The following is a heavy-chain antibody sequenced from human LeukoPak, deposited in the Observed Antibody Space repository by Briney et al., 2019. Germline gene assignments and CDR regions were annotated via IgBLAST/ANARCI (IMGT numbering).Heavy chain of an antibody. V-gene: IGHV3-23*01. CDR3: AKLYNWNDQVDY. Sequence: GGSLRLSCAASGFTFSSYAMSWVRQAPGKGLEWVSAISGSGGSTYYADSVKGRFTISRDNSKKTLYLQMNSLRAEDTAVYYCAKLYNWNDQVDYWGQGTLVTVSS. CDR2: ISGSGGST. CDR1: GFTFSSYA. J-gene: IGHJ4*02. D-gene: IGHD1-20*01.